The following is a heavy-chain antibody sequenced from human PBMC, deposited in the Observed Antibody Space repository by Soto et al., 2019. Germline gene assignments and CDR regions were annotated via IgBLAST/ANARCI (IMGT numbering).Heavy chain of an antibody. D-gene: IGHD5-18*01. J-gene: IGHJ3*02. Sequence: QVQLVQSGAEVKKPGSSVKVSCKASGGTFSRFSFNWVRQAPGQGLEWMGGIMPMFGTEKYAQKFQDKVTLTADESTGIAYMELSRLTSEDTAVYYCAIASRYRVDAFDIWGQGTLVTVSS. CDR1: GGTFSRFS. CDR3: AIASRYRVDAFDI. CDR2: IMPMFGTE. V-gene: IGHV1-69*12.